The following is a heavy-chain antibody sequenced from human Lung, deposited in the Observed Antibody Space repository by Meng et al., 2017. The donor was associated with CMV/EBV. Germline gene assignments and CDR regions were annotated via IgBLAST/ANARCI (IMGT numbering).Heavy chain of an antibody. Sequence: VQGEAPGPGLVKTSGTLSLTCAVSRGSMSSTKWWSWVRQPPGKGLEWIGEIYHSGSTNYNPSLKSRVSISVDKSKNQFSLKLSSVTAADTAVYYCARADKVRFDYWGQGTLVTVSS. CDR2: IYHSGST. V-gene: IGHV4-4*02. CDR1: RGSMSSTKW. CDR3: ARADKVRFDY. J-gene: IGHJ4*02.